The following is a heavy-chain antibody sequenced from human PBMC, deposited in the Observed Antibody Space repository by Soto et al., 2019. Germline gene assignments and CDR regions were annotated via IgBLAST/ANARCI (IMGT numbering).Heavy chain of an antibody. J-gene: IGHJ5*01. CDR2: IYKSATT. CDR3: ARGLYCLTDRWYPNWFDS. CDR1: GDSISNLDYF. Sequence: SETLSLTCSVSGDSISNLDYFWAWIRQPPGQALEYIGYIYKSATTYYNPSFESRVAISVDTSKSQFSLNVTSVTAADTAVYFCARGLYCLTDRWYPNWFDSWSQGALVTISS. V-gene: IGHV4-30-4*01. D-gene: IGHD7-27*01.